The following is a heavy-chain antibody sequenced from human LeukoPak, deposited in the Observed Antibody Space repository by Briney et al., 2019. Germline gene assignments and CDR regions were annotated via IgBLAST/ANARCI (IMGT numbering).Heavy chain of an antibody. CDR1: GGTFSSYA. CDR3: ARGIDYSNYGYYMDV. D-gene: IGHD4-11*01. Sequence: SVKVSCKASGGTFSSYAISWVRQAPGQGLEWMGGIIPIFGTANYAQKFQGRVTITTDESTSTAYMELSSLRSEDTAVYYCARGIDYSNYGYYMDVWGKGTTVTVSS. CDR2: IIPIFGTA. V-gene: IGHV1-69*05. J-gene: IGHJ6*03.